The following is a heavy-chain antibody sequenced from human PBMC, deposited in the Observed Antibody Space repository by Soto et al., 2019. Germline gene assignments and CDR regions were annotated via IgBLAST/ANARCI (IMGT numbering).Heavy chain of an antibody. CDR2: IYYSGST. CDR1: GGSISSGGYY. J-gene: IGHJ6*03. V-gene: IGHV4-31*03. D-gene: IGHD3-3*01. Sequence: TLSLTCTVSGGSISSGGYYWSWIRQHPGKGLEWIGYIYYSGSTYYNPSLKSRVTISVDTSKNQFSLKLSSVTAADTAVYYCARLGRDYDFWSGYYGPYYYYYMDVWGKGTTVTVSS. CDR3: ARLGRDYDFWSGYYGPYYYYYMDV.